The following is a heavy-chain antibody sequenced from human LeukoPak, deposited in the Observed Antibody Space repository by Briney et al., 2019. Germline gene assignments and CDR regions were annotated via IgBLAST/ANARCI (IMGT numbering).Heavy chain of an antibody. CDR3: ARGDDYKSTLFDY. J-gene: IGHJ4*02. CDR1: GGSSSSYY. V-gene: IGHV4-59*01. D-gene: IGHD5-12*01. Sequence: SETLSLTCTVSGGSSSSYYWNWIRRPPGKGLEWIGYIYYRGSTNYNPSLKSRVTISVDTSKNQFSLKLSSATATDTAMYYCARGDDYKSTLFDYWGQGTLVTVSS. CDR2: IYYRGST.